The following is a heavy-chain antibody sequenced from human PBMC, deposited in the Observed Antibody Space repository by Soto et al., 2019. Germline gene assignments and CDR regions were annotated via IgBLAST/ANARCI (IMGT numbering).Heavy chain of an antibody. V-gene: IGHV1-69*08. CDR2: IIPFHGVT. CDR1: GGTFSPYT. Sequence: QVQLVQSGAEVKKPGSSVKVSCKASGGTFSPYTINWVRQAPGQGLEWMGRIIPFHGVTNYAQKYQARVTITADKSTSTAYMALSGLRFEDTAVYYCTRDWEITVSTWSFGGFWCRGTLVTVSS. J-gene: IGHJ4*02. CDR3: TRDWEITVSTWSFGGF. D-gene: IGHD3-10*01.